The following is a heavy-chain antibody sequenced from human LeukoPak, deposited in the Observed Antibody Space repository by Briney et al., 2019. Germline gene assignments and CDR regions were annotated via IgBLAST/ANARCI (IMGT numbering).Heavy chain of an antibody. CDR3: AKEQDYYDIGLDP. Sequence: GGSLRLSCAASGFTFSSYEMNTVRQAPAKGLEWVSVISYDGSNKYYADSVKGRFAISRDNSKNTLYLKMNSLRAEDTAVYYCAKEQDYYDIGLDPWGQGNLVTVSS. D-gene: IGHD3-22*01. CDR1: GFTFSSYE. J-gene: IGHJ5*02. V-gene: IGHV3-30*18. CDR2: ISYDGSNK.